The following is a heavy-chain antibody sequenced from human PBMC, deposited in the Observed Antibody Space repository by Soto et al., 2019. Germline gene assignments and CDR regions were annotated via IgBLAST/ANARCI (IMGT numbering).Heavy chain of an antibody. Sequence: ASVKVSCKASGRTFSSYAISWVRQAPGQGLEWMGGIIPILGIANYAQKFQGRVTITADKSTSTAYMELSSLRSEDTAVYYCARDPQQMERAFDIWGQGTMVTVSS. D-gene: IGHD1-26*01. CDR3: ARDPQQMERAFDI. V-gene: IGHV1-69*10. CDR1: GRTFSSYA. CDR2: IIPILGIA. J-gene: IGHJ3*02.